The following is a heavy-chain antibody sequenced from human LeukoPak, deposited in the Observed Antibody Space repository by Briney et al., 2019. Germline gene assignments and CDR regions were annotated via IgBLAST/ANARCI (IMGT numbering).Heavy chain of an antibody. CDR2: IYHSGST. J-gene: IGHJ6*03. CDR3: AREHDGSGYFHYYYMDV. V-gene: IGHV4-38-2*02. Sequence: PSETLSLTCTVSGYSISSGYYWGWIRQPPGKGLEWIGSIYHSGSTYYNPSLKSRVTISVDTSKNQFSLKLSSVTAADTAVYYCAREHDGSGYFHYYYMDVWGKGTTVTVSS. D-gene: IGHD3-22*01. CDR1: GYSISSGYY.